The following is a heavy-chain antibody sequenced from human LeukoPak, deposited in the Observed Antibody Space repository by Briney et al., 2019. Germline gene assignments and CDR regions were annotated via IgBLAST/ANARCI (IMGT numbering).Heavy chain of an antibody. CDR2: IIPIFGTA. J-gene: IGHJ3*02. CDR3: AREVVGATDSDDDAFDI. Sequence: AASVKVSCKASGGTFSSCAISWVRQAPGQGLEWMGGIIPIFGTANYAQKFQGRVTITADESTSTAYMELSSLRSEDTAVYYCAREVVGATDSDDDAFDIWGQGTMVTVSS. CDR1: GGTFSSCA. V-gene: IGHV1-69*13. D-gene: IGHD1-26*01.